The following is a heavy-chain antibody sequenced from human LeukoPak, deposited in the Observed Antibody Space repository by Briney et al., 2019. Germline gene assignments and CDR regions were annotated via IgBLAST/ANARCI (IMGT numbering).Heavy chain of an antibody. V-gene: IGHV1-2*02. Sequence: ASVKVSCKASRYTFTGYYIHWVRQAPGQGLEWMGLIKPNSGDTKYAQKFQGRVTMTRDTSITTAYMELSSLRSDDTALYYCVRDRPHNWFDPWGQGTLVTVSS. CDR2: IKPNSGDT. J-gene: IGHJ5*02. CDR3: VRDRPHNWFDP. CDR1: RYTFTGYY.